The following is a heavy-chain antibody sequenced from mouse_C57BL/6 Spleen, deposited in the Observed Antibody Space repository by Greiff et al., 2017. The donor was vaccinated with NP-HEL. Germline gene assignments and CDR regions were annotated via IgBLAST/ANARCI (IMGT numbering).Heavy chain of an antibody. CDR1: GFTFSDYG. J-gene: IGHJ4*01. CDR2: ISSGSSTI. D-gene: IGHD3-3*01. CDR3: ARGRADYAMDY. Sequence: DVKLVESGGGLVKPGGSLKLSCAASGFTFSDYGMHWVRQAPEKGLEWVAYISSGSSTIYYADTVKGRFTISRDNAKNTLFLQMTSLRSEDTAMYYCARGRADYAMDYWGQGTSVTVSS. V-gene: IGHV5-17*01.